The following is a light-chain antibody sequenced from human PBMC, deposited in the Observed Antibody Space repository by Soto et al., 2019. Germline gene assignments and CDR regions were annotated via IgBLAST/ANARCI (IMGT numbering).Light chain of an antibody. Sequence: DIVMTQSPDSLAVSLGERATINCKSSQSVLYSSNNKNYLAWYQQKPGQPPKLLIYWASTRESGVPDRFSGSGSGTDFTLTISSLQAGDVAVYYCQQYYSTPRTFGQGTKVGIK. CDR2: WAS. CDR3: QQYYSTPRT. J-gene: IGKJ1*01. V-gene: IGKV4-1*01. CDR1: QSVLYSSNNKNY.